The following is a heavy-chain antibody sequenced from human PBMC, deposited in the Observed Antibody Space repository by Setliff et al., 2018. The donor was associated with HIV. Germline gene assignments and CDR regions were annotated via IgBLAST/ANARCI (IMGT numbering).Heavy chain of an antibody. CDR2: VYYSGTS. J-gene: IGHJ4*02. V-gene: IGHV4-39*07. CDR1: GDSINNSTYY. Sequence: SETLSLTCAVSGDSINNSTYYWGWIRQPPGKGLERIGGVYYSGTSYYNPSLRSRLTISVDTSKNQFSLKLNSVTAADTAMYYCAKGENEQWLVVGLFDYWGQGTLVTVSA. CDR3: AKGENEQWLVVGLFDY. D-gene: IGHD6-19*01.